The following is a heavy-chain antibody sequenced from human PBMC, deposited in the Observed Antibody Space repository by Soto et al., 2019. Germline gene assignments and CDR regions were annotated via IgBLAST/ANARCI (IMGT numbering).Heavy chain of an antibody. J-gene: IGHJ4*02. CDR3: ASALTSVVALES. Sequence: QVQLQVSGPGLVKPSQTLSLTCIVSGCSINNDDYYWGWVRQPPGKALEWIGYIYHSGVTNYNPSLKSRVAVSVDTSNNHLSLTVTSVTAADTAVCYCASALTSVVALESWGRGTLVTVSS. CDR1: GCSINNDDYY. D-gene: IGHD2-15*01. CDR2: IYHSGVT. V-gene: IGHV4-30-4*01.